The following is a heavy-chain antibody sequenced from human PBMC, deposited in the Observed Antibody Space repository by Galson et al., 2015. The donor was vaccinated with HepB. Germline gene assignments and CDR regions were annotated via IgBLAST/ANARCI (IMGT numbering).Heavy chain of an antibody. J-gene: IGHJ4*02. CDR1: GGSISSSTYY. CDR2: MYYSGRT. V-gene: IGHV4-39*01. CDR3: ASHDHTLQKFDY. Sequence: TLSLTCTVSGGSISSSTYYWGWIRQPPGKGLEWIGSMYYSGRTYYNPSLKSRLAISVDTSKNQFSLKLSSVTAADTAVYYCASHDHTLQKFDYWGQGTLVTVSS. D-gene: IGHD1-14*01.